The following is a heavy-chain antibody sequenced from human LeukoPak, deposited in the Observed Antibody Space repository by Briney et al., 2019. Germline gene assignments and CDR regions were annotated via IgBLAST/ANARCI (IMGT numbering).Heavy chain of an antibody. Sequence: SQTLSLTCAISGDSVSSNSAAWNWIRQSPSRGLEWLGRTYYRSKWYNDYAVSVKSRITINPDTSKNQFSLQLNSVTREDTAVYYCARGSYCSSTSCYPFDYWGQGTLVTVSS. CDR3: ARGSYCSSTSCYPFDY. CDR1: GDSVSSNSAA. J-gene: IGHJ4*02. V-gene: IGHV6-1*01. CDR2: TYYRSKWYN. D-gene: IGHD2-2*01.